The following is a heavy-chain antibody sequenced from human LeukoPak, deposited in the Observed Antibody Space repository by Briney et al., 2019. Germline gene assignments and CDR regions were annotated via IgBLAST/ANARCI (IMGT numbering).Heavy chain of an antibody. V-gene: IGHV3-30*02. Sequence: GGSLRLSCAASGFTFSSYGMHWVRQAPGKGLEWVAFIRYDGSNKYYADSVKGRFTISRDNSKNTLYLQMNRLRAEDTAVYYCAKDSFLGYCSRTSCRYPLLATWIDPWGQGTLVTVSS. CDR1: GFTFSSYG. J-gene: IGHJ5*02. CDR3: AKDSFLGYCSRTSCRYPLLATWIDP. D-gene: IGHD2-2*01. CDR2: IRYDGSNK.